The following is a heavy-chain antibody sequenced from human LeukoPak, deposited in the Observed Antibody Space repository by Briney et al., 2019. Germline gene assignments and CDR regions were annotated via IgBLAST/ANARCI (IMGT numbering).Heavy chain of an antibody. J-gene: IGHJ3*02. CDR3: ATSGSYDVSWAFDI. Sequence: GGSLRLSCAASGFTFSTYEMNWVRQAPGKGGEGVAYIGSRPTTIYYADSVKGRFIISRDNHKTSLYLQMNSLRAEDAAVYYCATSGSYDVSWAFDIWGQGTMVTVSS. D-gene: IGHD5-12*01. CDR2: IGSRPTTI. V-gene: IGHV3-48*03. CDR1: GFTFSTYE.